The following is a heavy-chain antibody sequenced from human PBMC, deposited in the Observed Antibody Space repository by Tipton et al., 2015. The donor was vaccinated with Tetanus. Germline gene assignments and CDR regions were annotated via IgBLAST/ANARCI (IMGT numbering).Heavy chain of an antibody. Sequence: QLVQSGAEVKKPGESLKISCKGSGYRFTSQWIGWVRQMPGRGLEWMGIIYPGDSDSRYSPSFQGQVTFSADKSISTAYLQWSSLKASDTAMYYCARRRTTTALANYFDSWGQGTQVTVSS. CDR1: GYRFTSQW. CDR3: ARRRTTTALANYFDS. V-gene: IGHV5-51*01. CDR2: IYPGDSDS. J-gene: IGHJ4*02. D-gene: IGHD1-1*01.